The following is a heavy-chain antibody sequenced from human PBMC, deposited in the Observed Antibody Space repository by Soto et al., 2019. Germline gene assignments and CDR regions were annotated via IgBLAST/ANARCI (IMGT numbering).Heavy chain of an antibody. CDR2: IYYSGSN. D-gene: IGHD6-19*01. CDR3: ARYGRSSGWYIDY. J-gene: IGHJ4*02. Sequence: QLQLQESGPGLVKPSETLSLTCTVSGGSISSSSYYWGWIRQPPGKGLEWIGSIYYSGSNYYNPSRKSRATISIDTSKNKFSLKLSSVTAADTAMYYCARYGRSSGWYIDYWGQGTLVTVSS. V-gene: IGHV4-39*01. CDR1: GGSISSSSYY.